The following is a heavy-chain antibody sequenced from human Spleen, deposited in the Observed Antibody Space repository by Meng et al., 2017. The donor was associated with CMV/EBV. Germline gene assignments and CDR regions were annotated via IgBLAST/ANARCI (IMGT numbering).Heavy chain of an antibody. CDR1: GYTFTGYY. CDR3: AGSYNWNYPDY. Sequence: SCQSSGYTFTGYYMHWVRQAPGQGLEWMGWINPNSGGTNYAQKFQGRVTMTRDTSISTAYMELSRLRSDDTAVYYCAGSYNWNYPDYWGQGTLVTVSS. CDR2: INPNSGGT. D-gene: IGHD1-20*01. J-gene: IGHJ4*02. V-gene: IGHV1-2*02.